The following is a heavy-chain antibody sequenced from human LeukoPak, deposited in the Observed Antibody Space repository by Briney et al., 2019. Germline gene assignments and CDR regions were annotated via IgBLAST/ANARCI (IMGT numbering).Heavy chain of an antibody. CDR1: GFTFSSYG. Sequence: GRSLRLSCAASGFTFSSYGMHWVRQAPGKGLEGVAVISYVGSDKYYADSVKGRFTISRDNAKNTLYLQMNSLRAEDTAVYYCANDPGLGYGSGSYEEYWGQGTLVTVSS. V-gene: IGHV3-30*18. CDR2: ISYVGSDK. CDR3: ANDPGLGYGSGSYEEY. D-gene: IGHD3-10*01. J-gene: IGHJ4*02.